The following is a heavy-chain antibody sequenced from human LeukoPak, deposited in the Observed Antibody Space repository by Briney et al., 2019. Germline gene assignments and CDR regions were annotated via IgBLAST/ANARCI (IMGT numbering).Heavy chain of an antibody. CDR3: ATRTLAAAGLQH. D-gene: IGHD6-13*01. Sequence: GASVKVFCKVSGYTLTELSMHWVRQAPGKGLEWMGGFDPEDGETTYAQKFQGRVTMTEDTSTDTAYMELSSLRSEDTAVYYCATRTLAAAGLQHWGQGTLVTVSS. V-gene: IGHV1-24*01. J-gene: IGHJ1*01. CDR1: GYTLTELS. CDR2: FDPEDGET.